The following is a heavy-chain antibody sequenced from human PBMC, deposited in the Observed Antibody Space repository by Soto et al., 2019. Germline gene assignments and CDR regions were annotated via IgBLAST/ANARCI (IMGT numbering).Heavy chain of an antibody. J-gene: IGHJ6*02. CDR3: ARGGETYYYGSGSYPHYGMDV. CDR2: IYPGDSDT. V-gene: IGHV5-51*01. CDR1: GYSFTSYW. D-gene: IGHD3-10*01. Sequence: GESLKISCKGSGYSFTSYWIGWVRQMPGKGLEWMGIIYPGDSDTRYSPSFQGQVTISADKSISTAYLQWSSLKASDTAMYYCARGGETYYYGSGSYPHYGMDVWGQGTTVTGSS.